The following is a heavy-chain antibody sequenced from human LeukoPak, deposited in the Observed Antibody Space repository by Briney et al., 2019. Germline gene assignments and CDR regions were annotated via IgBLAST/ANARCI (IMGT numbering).Heavy chain of an antibody. CDR3: AKDPSLAGFWSGYYDY. CDR2: ISYDGSNK. CDR1: GFTFSSYA. J-gene: IGHJ4*02. D-gene: IGHD3-3*01. Sequence: PGGSLRLSCAASGFTFSSYAMHWVRQAPGKGLEWVAVISYDGSNKYYADSVKGRFTISRDNSKNTLYLQMNSLRAEDTAVYYCAKDPSLAGFWSGYYDYWGQGTLVTVSS. V-gene: IGHV3-30*04.